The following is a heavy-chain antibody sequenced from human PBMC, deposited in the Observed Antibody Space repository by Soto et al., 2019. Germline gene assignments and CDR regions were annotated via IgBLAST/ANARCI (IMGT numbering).Heavy chain of an antibody. D-gene: IGHD3-9*01. CDR3: ARGGYYDILTGSPEWFDP. J-gene: IGHJ5*02. V-gene: IGHV4-31*03. CDR2: IYYSGST. Sequence: SETLSLTCTVSGGSISSGGYYWSWIRQHPGKGLEWIGYIYYSGSTYYNPSLKSRVTISVDTSKNQFSLKLSSVTAADTAVYYCARGGYYDILTGSPEWFDPWGQGTLVTVSS. CDR1: GGSISSGGYY.